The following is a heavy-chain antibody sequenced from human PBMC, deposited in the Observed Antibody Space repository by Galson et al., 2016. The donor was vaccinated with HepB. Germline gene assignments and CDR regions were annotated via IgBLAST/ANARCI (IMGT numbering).Heavy chain of an antibody. CDR3: AKAGTYCSITSCYPNWFES. V-gene: IGHV3-74*01. Sequence: SLRLSCAASGFTFSSYWMHWVRQAPGKGLVWVSRINSDGSSTSYADSVKGRFTISRDNSKNTVYLQMNSLRAEDTAVYYCAKAGTYCSITSCYPNWFESWGQGTLVTVSS. CDR2: INSDGSST. CDR1: GFTFSSYW. D-gene: IGHD2-2*01. J-gene: IGHJ5*01.